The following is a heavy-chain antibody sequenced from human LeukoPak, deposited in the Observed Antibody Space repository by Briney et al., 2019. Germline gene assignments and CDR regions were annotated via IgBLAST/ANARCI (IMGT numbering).Heavy chain of an antibody. CDR1: GGSFSGYY. J-gene: IGHJ5*02. CDR3: ASSNLVSLGQFDP. V-gene: IGHV4-34*01. Sequence: SEALSLTCAVYGGSFSGYYWSWIRQPTGKGLEWRGEINHSGSTNYNPSLKSRVNVSVDTAKNKFSLKLSSWTAADTAVYYCASSNLVSLGQFDPWGQGTLVTVSS. D-gene: IGHD3-9*01. CDR2: INHSGST.